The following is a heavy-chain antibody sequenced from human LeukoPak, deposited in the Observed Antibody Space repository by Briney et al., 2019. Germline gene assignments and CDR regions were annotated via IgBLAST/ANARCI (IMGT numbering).Heavy chain of an antibody. CDR1: GGSFSGYY. CDR2: INHSGST. V-gene: IGHV4-34*01. Sequence: SETLSLTCAVYGGSFSGYYWSWIRQPPGKGLEWIGEINHSGSTNYNPSLKGRVTISVDTSKNQFSLKLSSVTAADTAVYYCARGTVGLAAAVKWFDPWGQGTLVTVSS. CDR3: ARGTVGLAAAVKWFDP. J-gene: IGHJ5*02. D-gene: IGHD6-13*01.